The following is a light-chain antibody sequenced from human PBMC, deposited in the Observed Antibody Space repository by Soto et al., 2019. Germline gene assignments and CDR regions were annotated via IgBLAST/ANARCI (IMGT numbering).Light chain of an antibody. V-gene: IGKV4-1*01. CDR2: WAS. Sequence: DIVMTQSPDSLAVSLGERATINCKSSQNVSYTSDDKKYLAWYQQQPGQPPKLLIYWASTRESGVPDRFSGSGSGTDFTLTISSLQAEDVAVYYCQLVFTFGPGTKVDIK. CDR3: QLVFT. CDR1: QNVSYTSDDKKY. J-gene: IGKJ3*01.